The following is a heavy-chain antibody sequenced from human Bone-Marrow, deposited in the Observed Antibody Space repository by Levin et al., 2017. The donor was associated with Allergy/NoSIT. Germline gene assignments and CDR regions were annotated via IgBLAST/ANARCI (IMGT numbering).Heavy chain of an antibody. CDR1: GFQFTPAW. Sequence: GGSLRLSCAASGFQFTPAWMTWVRQAPGKGLEWVGRLKSEGSGGTADYGAPVKGRFTISRDDSKKTLYLQMNNLKVEDTAVYYCAWDADAHSKLGVWGRGTTVNVSS. J-gene: IGHJ6*02. D-gene: IGHD1-26*01. V-gene: IGHV3-15*05. CDR2: LKSEGSGGTA. CDR3: AWDADAHSKLGV.